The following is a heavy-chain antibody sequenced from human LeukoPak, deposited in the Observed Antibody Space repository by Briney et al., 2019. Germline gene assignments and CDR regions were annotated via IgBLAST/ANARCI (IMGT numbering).Heavy chain of an antibody. CDR2: IYYSGST. CDR3: ARGVVSSGWGDNWFDP. V-gene: IGHV4-59*01. D-gene: IGHD6-19*01. CDR1: GGSISSCY. Sequence: SETLSLTCTVSGGSISSCYWSWIRQPPGKGLEWIEYIYYSGSTNYNPSLKSRVTISVDTSKNQFSLKLSSVTAADTAVYYCARGVVSSGWGDNWFDPWGQGTLVTVSS. J-gene: IGHJ5*02.